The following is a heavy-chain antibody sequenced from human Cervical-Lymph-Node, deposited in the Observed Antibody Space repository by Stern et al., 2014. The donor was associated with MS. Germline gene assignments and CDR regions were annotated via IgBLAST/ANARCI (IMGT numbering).Heavy chain of an antibody. CDR1: GFTFTSSA. CDR3: AAAATADAFDI. CDR2: IVVGSGNT. V-gene: IGHV1-58*01. J-gene: IGHJ3*02. Sequence: QLVESGPEVKKPGTSVKVSCKASGFTFTSSAVQWVRQARGPRLEWIGWIVVGSGNTNYAQKFQERVTITRDMSTSTAYMELSSLRSEDTAVYYCAAAATADAFDIWGQGTMVTVSS.